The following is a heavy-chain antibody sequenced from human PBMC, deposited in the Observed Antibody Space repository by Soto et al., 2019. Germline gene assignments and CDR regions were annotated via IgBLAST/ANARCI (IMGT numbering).Heavy chain of an antibody. V-gene: IGHV4-59*08. CDR1: GGSISSYY. Sequence: QVQLQESGPGLVKPSETLSLTCTVSGGSISSYYWSWIRQPPGKGLEWIGDIYYSGSTNYNPSLKSRVTISVDTSKNQFSLKLSSVTAADTAVYYCASGLYDSSDNNWYFDLWGRGTLVTVSS. J-gene: IGHJ2*01. D-gene: IGHD3-22*01. CDR3: ASGLYDSSDNNWYFDL. CDR2: IYYSGST.